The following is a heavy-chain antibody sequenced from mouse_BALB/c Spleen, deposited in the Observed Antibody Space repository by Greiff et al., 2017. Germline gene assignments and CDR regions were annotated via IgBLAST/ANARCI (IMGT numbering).Heavy chain of an antibody. V-gene: IGHV5-17*02. CDR1: GFTFSSFG. Sequence: DVKLQESGGGLVQPGGSRKLSCAASGFTFSSFGMHWVRQAPEKGLEWVAYISSGSSTIYYADTVKGRFTISRDNPKNTLFLQMTSLRSEETAMYYCAGGRGYAMDYWGQGTSVTVSS. CDR3: AGGRGYAMDY. CDR2: ISSGSSTI. J-gene: IGHJ4*01.